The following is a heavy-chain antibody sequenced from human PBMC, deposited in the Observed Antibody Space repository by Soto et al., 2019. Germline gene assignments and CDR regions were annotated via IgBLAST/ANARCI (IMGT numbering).Heavy chain of an antibody. CDR1: GYTFTSYD. Sequence: GASVKVSCKASGYTFTSYDINWVRQATGQGLEWMGWMNPNSGNTGYAQKFQGRVTMTRNTSISTAYMELSSLRSEDTAVYFCAAGKSSGTYLYYYYYGMDVWGQGTTVTVSS. D-gene: IGHD1-26*01. J-gene: IGHJ6*02. V-gene: IGHV1-8*01. CDR3: AAGKSSGTYLYYYYYGMDV. CDR2: MNPNSGNT.